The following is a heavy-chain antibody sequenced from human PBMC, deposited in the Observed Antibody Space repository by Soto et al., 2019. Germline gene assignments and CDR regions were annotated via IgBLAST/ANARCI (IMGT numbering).Heavy chain of an antibody. CDR3: AKDGVSGKLLWFGLSFDY. J-gene: IGHJ4*02. V-gene: IGHV3-30*18. CDR2: ISYDGSNK. Sequence: QVQLVESGGGVVQPGRSLRLSCAASGFTFSSYGMHWVRQAPGKGLEWVAVISYDGSNKYYADSVKGRFTISRDNSKNTRYLQMNSLRAEDTAVYYCAKDGVSGKLLWFGLSFDYWGQGTLVTVSS. CDR1: GFTFSSYG. D-gene: IGHD3-10*01.